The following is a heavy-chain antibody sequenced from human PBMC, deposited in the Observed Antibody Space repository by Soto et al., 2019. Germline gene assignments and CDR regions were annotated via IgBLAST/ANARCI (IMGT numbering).Heavy chain of an antibody. V-gene: IGHV3-21*01. CDR2: ISSSSSYI. Sequence: PGGSLRLSCAASGFTFSSYSMNWVRQAPGKGLEWVSSISSSSSYIYYADSVKGRFTISRDNAKNSLYLQMNSLRAEDTAVYYCARVGSSGWYFEHWGQGTLVTVSS. CDR3: ARVGSSGWYFEH. J-gene: IGHJ4*02. CDR1: GFTFSSYS. D-gene: IGHD6-19*01.